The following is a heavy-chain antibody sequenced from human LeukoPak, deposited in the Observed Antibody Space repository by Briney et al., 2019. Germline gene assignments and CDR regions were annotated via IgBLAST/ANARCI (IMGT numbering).Heavy chain of an antibody. J-gene: IGHJ4*02. D-gene: IGHD6-13*01. V-gene: IGHV3-48*04. Sequence: GGSLRLSCAASGFTFSSYSMNWVRQAPGKGLEWVSYLSGSGSAIYYADSVKGRFTISRDNAKNSLYLQMNSLRAEDTALYYCAGGYSSSWFPNFDYWGQGTLVTVSS. CDR3: AGGYSSSWFPNFDY. CDR1: GFTFSSYS. CDR2: LSGSGSAI.